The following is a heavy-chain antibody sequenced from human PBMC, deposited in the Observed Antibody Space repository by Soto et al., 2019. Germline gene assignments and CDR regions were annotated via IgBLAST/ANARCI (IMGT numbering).Heavy chain of an antibody. CDR3: ARPSPRYCSGGSCLEFPDAFDI. V-gene: IGHV4-39*01. D-gene: IGHD2-15*01. CDR2: FFIGGNT. CDR1: GGSISSSTYY. Sequence: SETLSLTCTVSGGSISSSTYYWGWMRQPPGNGLEWIASFFIGGNTYYNPSLKSRVTISVDTSKNQFSLKLSSVTAADTAVYYCARPSPRYCSGGSCLEFPDAFDIWGQGTMVT. J-gene: IGHJ3*02.